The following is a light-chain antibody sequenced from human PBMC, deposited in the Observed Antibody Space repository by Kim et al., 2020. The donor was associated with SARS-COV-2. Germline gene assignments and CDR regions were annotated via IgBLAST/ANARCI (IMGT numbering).Light chain of an antibody. V-gene: IGKV3-15*01. J-gene: IGKJ4*01. CDR3: QQYSHWPLT. CDR1: QSVSSN. Sequence: EIVMTQSPATLSVSPGERATLSCRASQSVSSNLAWYQQKPGQAPRLLIYGASTRATGIPGRFSGSGSGTEFTLTISSLQSEDFAVYYWQQYSHWPLTCGGGTKVDIK. CDR2: GAS.